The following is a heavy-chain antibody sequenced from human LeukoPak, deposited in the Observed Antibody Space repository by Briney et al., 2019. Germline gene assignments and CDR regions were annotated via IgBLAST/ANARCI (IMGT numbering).Heavy chain of an antibody. Sequence: ASVKVSCKASGYTFTNYAISWVRQAPGQGLEWMGWISAYNGNTKYAQKFQGRFTMTTDTSTSTAYMELRSLTSDDTAVYYCARDLDGSGSYYTDYWGQGTLVTVSS. D-gene: IGHD3-10*01. V-gene: IGHV1-18*01. J-gene: IGHJ4*02. CDR1: GYTFTNYA. CDR2: ISAYNGNT. CDR3: ARDLDGSGSYYTDY.